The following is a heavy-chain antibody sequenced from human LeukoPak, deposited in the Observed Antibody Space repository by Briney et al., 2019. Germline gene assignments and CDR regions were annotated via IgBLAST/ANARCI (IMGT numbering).Heavy chain of an antibody. V-gene: IGHV3-21*01. CDR3: ARSRITMIVVVDYWCFDL. CDR1: GFTFSSYS. D-gene: IGHD3-22*01. Sequence: GGSLRLSCAASGFTFSSYSMNWVRQAPGKGLEWVSSISSSSSYIYYADSVKSQFTISRDNAKNSLYLQMNSLRAEDTAVYYCARSRITMIVVVDYWCFDLWGRGTLVTVSS. J-gene: IGHJ2*01. CDR2: ISSSSSYI.